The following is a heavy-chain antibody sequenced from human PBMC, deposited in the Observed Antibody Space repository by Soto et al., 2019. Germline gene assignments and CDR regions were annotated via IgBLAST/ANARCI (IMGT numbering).Heavy chain of an antibody. CDR3: AAPYYYGSGSFLDYYYYYGMDV. D-gene: IGHD3-10*01. CDR2: IVVGSGNT. V-gene: IGHV1-58*01. J-gene: IGHJ6*02. CDR1: GFTFTSSA. Sequence: SVKVSCKASGFTFTSSAVQWVRQARGQRLEWIGWIVVGSGNTNYAQKFQERVTITRDMSTSTAYMELSSLRSEDTAVYYYAAPYYYGSGSFLDYYYYYGMDVWGQGTTVTVSS.